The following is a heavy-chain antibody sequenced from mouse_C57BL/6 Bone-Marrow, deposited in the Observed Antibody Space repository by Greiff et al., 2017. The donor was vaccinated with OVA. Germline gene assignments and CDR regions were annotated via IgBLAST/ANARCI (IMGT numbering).Heavy chain of an antibody. J-gene: IGHJ3*01. V-gene: IGHV5-15*01. CDR2: ISNLAYSI. Sequence: DVMLVESGGGLVQPGGSLKLSCAASGFTFSDYGMAWVRQAPRKGPEWVAFISNLAYSIYYADTVTGRFTISRENAKNTLYLEMSSLRSEDTAMYYCARHAYDGYAFAYWGQGTLVTVSA. CDR1: GFTFSDYG. D-gene: IGHD2-3*01. CDR3: ARHAYDGYAFAY.